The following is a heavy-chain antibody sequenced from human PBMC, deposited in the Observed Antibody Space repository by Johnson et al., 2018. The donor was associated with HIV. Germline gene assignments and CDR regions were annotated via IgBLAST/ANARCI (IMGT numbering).Heavy chain of an antibody. V-gene: IGHV3-30*02. CDR3: AFVPVMVRGVIRVS. J-gene: IGHJ3*01. Sequence: QVQLVESGGGVVQPGGSLRLSCAASGFTFSSYGMHWVRQAPGKGLEWVAFIRYDGSNKYYADSVKGRFTISRDNSKNTLYLQMNSLRAEDTAVYYCAFVPVMVRGVIRVSWGQGTMVTVSS. D-gene: IGHD3-10*01. CDR2: IRYDGSNK. CDR1: GFTFSSYG.